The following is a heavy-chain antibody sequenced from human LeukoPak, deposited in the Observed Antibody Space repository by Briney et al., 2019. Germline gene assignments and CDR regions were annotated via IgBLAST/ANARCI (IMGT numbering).Heavy chain of an antibody. V-gene: IGHV4-59*01. Sequence: SETLSLTCTVSGGSISSYYWSWIRQSPGKGLEWIGYIHYTGSTNYNPSLKSRVTMLIDTSKNQFSLKLSSVTAADTAVYYCARGRYSAGDNWFDPWGLGTLVTVSS. J-gene: IGHJ5*02. CDR1: GGSISSYY. D-gene: IGHD3-9*01. CDR2: IHYTGST. CDR3: ARGRYSAGDNWFDP.